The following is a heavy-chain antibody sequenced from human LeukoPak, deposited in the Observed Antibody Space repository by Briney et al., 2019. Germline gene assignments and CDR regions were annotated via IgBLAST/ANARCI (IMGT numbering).Heavy chain of an antibody. Sequence: ASVKVSCKASGYTFASYDINWVRQATGQGLEWMGWMNPNSGNTGYAQKFQGRVTITRNTSISTAYMELSSLRSEDTAVYYCARGKRWLQLILDYWGQGTLVTVSS. J-gene: IGHJ4*02. D-gene: IGHD5-24*01. CDR1: GYTFASYD. CDR3: ARGKRWLQLILDY. CDR2: MNPNSGNT. V-gene: IGHV1-8*03.